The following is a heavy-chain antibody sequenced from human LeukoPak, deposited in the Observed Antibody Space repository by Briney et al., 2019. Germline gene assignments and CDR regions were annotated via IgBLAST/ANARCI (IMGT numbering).Heavy chain of an antibody. CDR2: IRTKIDGETT. CDR3: TTDYDFWSGYYRPDAFDI. J-gene: IGHJ3*02. Sequence: GGSLRLSCAASGFNFKYVWMSWVRQAPGKGLEWVGRIRTKIDGETTDYAAPVKGRFTISRDDSKNTLYLQMNSLKTEDTAVYYCTTDYDFWSGYYRPDAFDIWGQGTMVTVSS. D-gene: IGHD3-3*01. CDR1: GFNFKYVW. V-gene: IGHV3-15*01.